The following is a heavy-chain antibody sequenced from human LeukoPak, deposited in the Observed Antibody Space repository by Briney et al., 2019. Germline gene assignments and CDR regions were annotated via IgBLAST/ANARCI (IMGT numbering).Heavy chain of an antibody. CDR1: GGSISSGGYY. CDR2: IYHSGST. D-gene: IGHD5-24*01. V-gene: IGHV4-30-2*01. CDR3: ARAKRWLQTDAFDI. J-gene: IGHJ3*02. Sequence: SETLSLTCTVSGGSISSGGYYWSWIRQPPGKGLEWIGYIYHSGSTYYSPSLKSRVTISVDRSKNQFSLKLNSVTAADTAVYYCARAKRWLQTDAFDIWGQGTMVTVSS.